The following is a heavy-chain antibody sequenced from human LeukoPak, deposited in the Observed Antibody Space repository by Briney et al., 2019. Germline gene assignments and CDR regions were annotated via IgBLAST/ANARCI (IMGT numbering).Heavy chain of an antibody. CDR1: GYTFTSYG. V-gene: IGHV1-18*01. CDR2: ISVYNGNT. Sequence: ASVKVSCKASGYTFTSYGISWVRQAPGQGLEWMGWISVYNGNTNYAQNLQGRVTMTTDTSTSTAYMELRSLRSDDTAVYYCARGTYYDILTGYRQPYFDYWGQGTLVTVSS. J-gene: IGHJ4*02. CDR3: ARGTYYDILTGYRQPYFDY. D-gene: IGHD3-9*01.